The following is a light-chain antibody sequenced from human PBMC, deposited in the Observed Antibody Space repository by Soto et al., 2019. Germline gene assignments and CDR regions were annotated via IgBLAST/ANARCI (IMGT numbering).Light chain of an antibody. CDR2: EVS. Sequence: QSVLTQPPSASGSPGQSVTISCTGTSSDVGGYNYVSWYQQHPGKAPKLMIYEVSKRPSGVPDRFSGPKSGNTASLTVSGLQADDEADYYCSSYAGSNKRVFGGGTKLTVL. J-gene: IGLJ2*01. V-gene: IGLV2-8*01. CDR3: SSYAGSNKRV. CDR1: SSDVGGYNY.